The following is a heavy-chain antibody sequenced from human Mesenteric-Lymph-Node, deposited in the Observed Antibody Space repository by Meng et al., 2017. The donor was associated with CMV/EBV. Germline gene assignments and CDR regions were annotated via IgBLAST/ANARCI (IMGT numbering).Heavy chain of an antibody. V-gene: IGHV4-39*01. CDR1: GGSISSSSYY. D-gene: IGHD3-10*01. J-gene: IGHJ4*02. CDR3: ARPSHYYNSGSSNSEF. CDR2: IYYTGST. Sequence: SETLSLTCTVSGGSISSSSYYWGWIRQPPGKGLEWIGSIYYTGSTYYNPSLKSRVTISVDTSKNQFSLKLSSVTAADTAVYYCARPSHYYNSGSSNSEFWGQGILVTVSS.